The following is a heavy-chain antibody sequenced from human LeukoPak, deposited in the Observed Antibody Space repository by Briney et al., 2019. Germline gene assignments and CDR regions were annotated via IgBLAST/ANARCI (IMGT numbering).Heavy chain of an antibody. CDR3: ARGNLYDSRGLLDF. V-gene: IGHV4-4*07. D-gene: IGHD3-22*01. Sequence: PSETLSLTCTVSSGSIGTLYWTWVRQPAGKGLEWIGHVYTTGSTAYNPSLKSRVTISLDKSRNEFSLRLTSVTAADTAVYYCARGNLYDSRGLLDFWGQGTLVTISS. CDR2: VYTTGST. CDR1: SGSIGTLY. J-gene: IGHJ4*02.